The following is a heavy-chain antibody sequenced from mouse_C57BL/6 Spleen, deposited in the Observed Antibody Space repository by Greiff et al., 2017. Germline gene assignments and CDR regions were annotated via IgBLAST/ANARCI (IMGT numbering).Heavy chain of an antibody. V-gene: IGHV5-17*01. CDR1: GFTFSDYG. D-gene: IGHD1-1*01. CDR2: ISSGSSTI. Sequence: EVQLVESGGGLVKPGGSLKLSCAASGFTFSDYGMHWVRQAPEKGLEWVAYISSGSSTIYYADTVKGRFTISRDNAKNTLFLQMTSLRSEDTAMYYCARKDDGSSYQYFDVWGTGTTVTVSS. J-gene: IGHJ1*03. CDR3: ARKDDGSSYQYFDV.